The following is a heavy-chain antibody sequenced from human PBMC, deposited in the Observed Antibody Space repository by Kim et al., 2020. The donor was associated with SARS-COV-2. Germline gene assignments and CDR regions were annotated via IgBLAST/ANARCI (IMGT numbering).Heavy chain of an antibody. CDR3: ATAVYYYDSSGLDAFDI. Sequence: GESLKISCKGSGYSFTSYWISWVRQMPGKGLEWRGRIDPSDSYTNYSPSFQGHVTISADKSISTAYLQWSSLKASDTAMYYCATAVYYYDSSGLDAFDIWGQGTMVTVSS. CDR2: IDPSDSYT. D-gene: IGHD3-22*01. CDR1: GYSFTSYW. V-gene: IGHV5-10-1*01. J-gene: IGHJ3*02.